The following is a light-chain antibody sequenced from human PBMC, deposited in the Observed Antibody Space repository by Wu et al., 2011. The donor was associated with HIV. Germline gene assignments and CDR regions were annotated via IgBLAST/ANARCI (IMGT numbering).Light chain of an antibody. CDR2: GAS. CDR1: QSVSSN. V-gene: IGKV3-15*01. CDR3: QQSDNWPFT. Sequence: EIVMRQSPATLSVSPGEGATLSCRASQSVSSNLAWYQQEPGQAPRLLIYGASTRATGIPARFSGSGSGTEFTLTISSMQPEDFAVYYCQQSDNWPFTFGQGTKLGNQT. J-gene: IGKJ2*01.